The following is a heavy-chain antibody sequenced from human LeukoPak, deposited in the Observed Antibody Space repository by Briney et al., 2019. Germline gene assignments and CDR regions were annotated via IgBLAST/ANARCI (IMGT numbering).Heavy chain of an antibody. J-gene: IGHJ4*02. CDR2: ISAYSGNT. CDR1: GYTFTSYG. CDR3: ARVTEWELLPDFDY. V-gene: IGHV1-18*01. D-gene: IGHD1-26*01. Sequence: GASVKVSCTASGYTFTSYGISWVRQAPGQGLEWMGWISAYSGNTNYAQKLQGRVTMTTDTSTSTAYMQLRSLRSDDTAVYYCARVTEWELLPDFDYWGQGTLVTVSS.